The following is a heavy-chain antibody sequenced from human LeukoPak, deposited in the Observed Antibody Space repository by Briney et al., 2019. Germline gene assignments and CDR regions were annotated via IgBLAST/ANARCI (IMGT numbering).Heavy chain of an antibody. V-gene: IGHV5-51*01. J-gene: IGHJ4*02. Sequence: GESLKISCKGSGYSFTSYWIGWVRQMPGKGLEWMGIIYPGDSDTRYNPSFHGQVTISADKSISTAYLQWSSLRASDTAMYYCARRMATRTYYFDFWGQGTLVTVSS. CDR3: ARRMATRTYYFDF. D-gene: IGHD2-8*01. CDR2: IYPGDSDT. CDR1: GYSFTSYW.